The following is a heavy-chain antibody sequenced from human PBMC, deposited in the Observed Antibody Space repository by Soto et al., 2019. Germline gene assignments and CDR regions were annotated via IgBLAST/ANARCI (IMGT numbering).Heavy chain of an antibody. CDR1: GYTFTSYS. D-gene: IGHD3-22*01. Sequence: QVQLVQSGAEVKKPGASVKVSCKASGYTFTSYSIHWVRQAPGQGLEWMGIINPSSDTTTYAQKFQGRVTLTRDTSRSTVYMELSSLKSEDTAVYYCARPLYDSSGYSTLGFDYWGQGTLVTVSS. CDR3: ARPLYDSSGYSTLGFDY. V-gene: IGHV1-46*01. J-gene: IGHJ4*02. CDR2: INPSSDTT.